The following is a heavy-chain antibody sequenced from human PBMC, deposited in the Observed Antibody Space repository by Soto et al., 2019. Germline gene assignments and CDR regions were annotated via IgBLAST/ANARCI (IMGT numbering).Heavy chain of an antibody. Sequence: TLSVPCTVFGGSIISGACCWSWNHQHPRKGLERIGYIYYSGSTYYNTSLKSRVTISVDTSKNQFSLKLSSVTAADTAVYYCARVVERYCSGGSCYPDLYYFDYWGQGTLVTVSS. J-gene: IGHJ4*02. D-gene: IGHD2-15*01. V-gene: IGHV4-31*03. CDR3: ARVVERYCSGGSCYPDLYYFDY. CDR1: GGSIISGACC. CDR2: IYYSGST.